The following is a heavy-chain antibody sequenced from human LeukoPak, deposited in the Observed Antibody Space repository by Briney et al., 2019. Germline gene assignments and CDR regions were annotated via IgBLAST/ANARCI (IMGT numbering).Heavy chain of an antibody. CDR2: IYYSGST. D-gene: IGHD3-10*01. Sequence: SETLSLTCTVSGGSISSSSYYWGWIRQPPGKGLEWIGSIYYSGSTYYNPSLKSRVTISVDTSKNQFSLKLSSVTAADTAVYYCASRYGSGSNYQPRYYYYYYMDVWGKGTTVTISS. V-gene: IGHV4-39*01. CDR1: GGSISSSSYY. J-gene: IGHJ6*03. CDR3: ASRYGSGSNYQPRYYYYYYMDV.